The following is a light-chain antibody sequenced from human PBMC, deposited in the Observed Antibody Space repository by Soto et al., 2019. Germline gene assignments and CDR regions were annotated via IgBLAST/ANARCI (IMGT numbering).Light chain of an antibody. Sequence: EIVLTQSPGTLSLSPGERATLFCRASQTITTSQLAWYQQKPGQAPRVLIFGASNRATGIPDRFSGSGSGTDFTLTISRLEPEDFAVYYCQQYGRSPFTFGPGTKVDIK. CDR2: GAS. J-gene: IGKJ3*01. CDR3: QQYGRSPFT. CDR1: QTITTSQ. V-gene: IGKV3-20*01.